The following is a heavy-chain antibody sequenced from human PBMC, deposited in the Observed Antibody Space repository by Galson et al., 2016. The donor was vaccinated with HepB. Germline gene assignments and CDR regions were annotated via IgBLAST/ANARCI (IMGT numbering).Heavy chain of an antibody. D-gene: IGHD7-27*01. CDR3: AREDGATWVY. CDR1: GFPFSSYW. Sequence: SLRLSCAASGFPFSSYWMTWLRQAPRKGPEWVASIKQDGGETFYVDSVKGRFTLSRDNAKNSLYLHMNSLRAEDAAVYYCAREDGATWVYWGQGTLVTVSS. J-gene: IGHJ4*02. V-gene: IGHV3-7*03. CDR2: IKQDGGET.